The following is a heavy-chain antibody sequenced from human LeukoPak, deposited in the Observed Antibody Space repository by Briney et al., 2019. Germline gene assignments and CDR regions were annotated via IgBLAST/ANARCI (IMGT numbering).Heavy chain of an antibody. J-gene: IGHJ3*02. CDR1: GFTFRSYA. D-gene: IGHD1-14*01. CDR2: ISHDGTNK. V-gene: IGHV3-30*03. Sequence: GGSLRLSCAASGFTFRSYAMHWVRQAPGKGLEWVAVISHDGTNKYYADSVKGRFTISRDNSKNTLFLLMNSLRGEDTAVYYCARVPSGTTTPEVFDIWGQGTMVTVSS. CDR3: ARVPSGTTTPEVFDI.